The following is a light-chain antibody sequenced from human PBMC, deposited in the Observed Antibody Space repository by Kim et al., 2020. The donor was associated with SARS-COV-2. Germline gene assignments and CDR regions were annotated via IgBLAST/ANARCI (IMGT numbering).Light chain of an antibody. CDR1: QSVSSN. CDR2: GAS. V-gene: IGKV3-15*01. J-gene: IGKJ3*01. CDR3: QQYNNWPRIT. Sequence: SPGERATLSCRASQSVSSNLAWYQQKPGQAPRLLIYGASTRATGIPARFSGSGSGTEFTLTISSLQSEDFAVYYCQQYNNWPRITFGPGTKVDIK.